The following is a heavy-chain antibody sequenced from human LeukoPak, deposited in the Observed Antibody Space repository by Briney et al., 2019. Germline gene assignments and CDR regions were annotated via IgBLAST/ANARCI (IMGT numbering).Heavy chain of an antibody. V-gene: IGHV3-48*03. D-gene: IGHD6-13*01. CDR3: ARERQQLVKVGYYYYYMDV. CDR2: ISSSGNTI. Sequence: PGGSLRLSCATSGFIFSDYNMNWVRQAPGKGLEWVSHISSSGNTIYYADSVEGRFTISRDNAKNVLFLQMNSLRAEDTAVYYCARERQQLVKVGYYYYYMDVWGKGTTVTVSS. CDR1: GFIFSDYN. J-gene: IGHJ6*03.